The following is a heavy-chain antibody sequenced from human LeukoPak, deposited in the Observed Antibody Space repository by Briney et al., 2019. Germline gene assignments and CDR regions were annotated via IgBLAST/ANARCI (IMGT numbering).Heavy chain of an antibody. CDR2: ISYDGSNK. CDR1: GFTFSSYG. CDR3: VKDLGWSYFDY. Sequence: HPGRSLRLSCAASGFTFSSYGMHWVRQAPGKGLEWVAVISYDGSNKYYADSVKGRFTISRDNSKNTLYLQMNSLRAEDTAVYYCVKDLGWSYFDYWGQGTLVTVSS. V-gene: IGHV3-30*18. J-gene: IGHJ4*02. D-gene: IGHD6-19*01.